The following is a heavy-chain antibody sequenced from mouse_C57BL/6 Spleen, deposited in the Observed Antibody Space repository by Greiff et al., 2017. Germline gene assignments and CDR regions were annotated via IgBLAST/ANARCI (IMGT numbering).Heavy chain of an antibody. CDR2: IWSDGST. V-gene: IGHV2-6*03. CDR3: ARGGYYDYYAMDY. J-gene: IGHJ4*01. CDR1: GFSLTSYG. Sequence: VQRVESGPGLVAPSQSLSITCTVSGFSLTSYGVHWVRQPPGKGLEWLVVIWSDGSTTYNSALKSRLSISKDNSKSQVFLKMNSLQTDDTAMYYCARGGYYDYYAMDYWGQGTSVTVSS. D-gene: IGHD2-3*01.